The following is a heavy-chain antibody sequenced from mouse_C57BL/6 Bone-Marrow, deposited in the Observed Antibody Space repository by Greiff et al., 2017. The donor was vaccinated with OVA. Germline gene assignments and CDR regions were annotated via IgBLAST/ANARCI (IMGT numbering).Heavy chain of an antibody. CDR1: GFTFSSYG. J-gene: IGHJ3*01. V-gene: IGHV5-6*01. CDR2: ISSGGSYT. Sequence: EVMLVESGGDLVKPGGSLKLSCAASGFTFSSYGMSWVRQTPDKRLEWVATISSGGSYTYYPDSVKGRFTISRDNAKNTLYLQMSSLKSEDTAMYYCARHWPRRGFAYWGQGTLVTVSA. CDR3: ARHWPRRGFAY. D-gene: IGHD2-12*01.